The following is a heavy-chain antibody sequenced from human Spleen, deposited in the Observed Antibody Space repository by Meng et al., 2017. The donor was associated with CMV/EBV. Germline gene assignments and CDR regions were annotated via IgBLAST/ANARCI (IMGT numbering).Heavy chain of an antibody. CDR3: VKGGEYTGSYYGGLIGYFDH. CDR1: FDDSA. CDR2: ISWNSGNI. J-gene: IGHJ1*01. V-gene: IGHV3-9*01. Sequence: FDDSAMHWVRRAPGKGLEWVSGISWNSGNIVYADSVKGRFTISRDNAKNSLYLQMNSLRAEDTALYYCVKGGEYTGSYYGGLIGYFDHWGQGTLVTVSS. D-gene: IGHD1-26*01.